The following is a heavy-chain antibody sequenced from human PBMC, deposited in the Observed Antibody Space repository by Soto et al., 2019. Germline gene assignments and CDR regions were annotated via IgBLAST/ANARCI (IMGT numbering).Heavy chain of an antibody. J-gene: IGHJ5*02. Sequence: QLMQSGGGLVRPGGSLRLSCAASGFSFSSYWMSWVRQAPGKGPEWVANIKEDGGEQHYVDSGKGRFTISRDNTENSLFLQMNNLRAEDSAIYYCAITTSTVSYWFDPWGPGTQVTVSS. CDR1: GFSFSSYW. CDR3: AITTSTVSYWFDP. V-gene: IGHV3-7*03. D-gene: IGHD4-4*01. CDR2: IKEDGGEQ.